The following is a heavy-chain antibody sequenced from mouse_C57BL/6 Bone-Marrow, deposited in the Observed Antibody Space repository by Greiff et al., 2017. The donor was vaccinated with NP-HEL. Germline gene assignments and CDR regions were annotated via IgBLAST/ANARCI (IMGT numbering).Heavy chain of an antibody. CDR3: ARGGYYDPHWYFDV. D-gene: IGHD2-4*01. J-gene: IGHJ1*03. V-gene: IGHV1-22*01. Sequence: VQLQQSGPELVKPGASVKMSCKASGYTFTDYNMHWVKQSHGKSLEWIGYINPNNGGTSYNQKFKGKAKLTVNKSSSTAYMELRSLTSEDSAVYYCARGGYYDPHWYFDVWGTGTTVTVSS. CDR1: GYTFTDYN. CDR2: INPNNGGT.